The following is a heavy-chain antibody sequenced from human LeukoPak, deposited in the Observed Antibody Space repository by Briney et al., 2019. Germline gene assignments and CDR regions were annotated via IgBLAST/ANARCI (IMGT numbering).Heavy chain of an antibody. V-gene: IGHV3-48*03. CDR1: GFTFSSYE. D-gene: IGHD5-18*01. CDR2: ISSSGSTI. J-gene: IGHJ6*02. CDR3: AREALVAIYYGMDV. Sequence: GGTLSLSCAASGFTFSSYEMNWVRQAPGQGLEWVSYISSSGSTIYYADSVKGRFTISRDNAKNSLYLQMNSLRAEDTAVYYCAREALVAIYYGMDVWGQGTTVTVSS.